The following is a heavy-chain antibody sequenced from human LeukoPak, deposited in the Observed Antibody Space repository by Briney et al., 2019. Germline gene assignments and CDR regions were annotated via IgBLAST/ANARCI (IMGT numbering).Heavy chain of an antibody. CDR3: VRGGSAWLLLGYFDY. V-gene: IGHV1-69*05. Sequence: SVKVSCKASGGTFSSYAISWVRQAPGQGPEWMGGIIPIFGTANYAQKFQGRVTITTDESTSTAHMELSSLRAEATPVYFCVRGGSAWLLLGYFDYWGQGTLVTLSS. J-gene: IGHJ4*02. CDR2: IIPIFGTA. CDR1: GGTFSSYA. D-gene: IGHD3-22*01.